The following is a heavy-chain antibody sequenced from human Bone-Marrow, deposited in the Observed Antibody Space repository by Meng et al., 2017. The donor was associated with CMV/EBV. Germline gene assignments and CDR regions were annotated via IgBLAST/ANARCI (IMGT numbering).Heavy chain of an antibody. CDR1: GGSFSGYY. Sequence: SETLSLTCAVYGGSFSGYYWSWIRQPPGKGLEWIGGINHSGSTNYNPSLKSRVTISVDTSKNQFSLKLSSVTAADTAVYYCARDQGGSSEPWGQGTLVNVSS. D-gene: IGHD1-26*01. CDR2: INHSGST. CDR3: ARDQGGSSEP. J-gene: IGHJ5*02. V-gene: IGHV4-34*01.